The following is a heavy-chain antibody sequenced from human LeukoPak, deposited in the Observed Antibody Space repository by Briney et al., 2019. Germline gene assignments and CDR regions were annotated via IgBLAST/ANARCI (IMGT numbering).Heavy chain of an antibody. CDR2: ISGSGGST. CDR1: GFTFSSYA. CDR3: AKNGGIYDYVWGSYRYYFDY. D-gene: IGHD3-16*02. Sequence: AGGSLRLSCAASGFTFSSYAMSCVRQAPGKGLEWVSAISGSGGSTYYADSVKGRFTISRDNSKNTLYLQMNSLRAEDTAVYYCAKNGGIYDYVWGSYRYYFDYWGQGTLVTVSS. J-gene: IGHJ4*02. V-gene: IGHV3-23*01.